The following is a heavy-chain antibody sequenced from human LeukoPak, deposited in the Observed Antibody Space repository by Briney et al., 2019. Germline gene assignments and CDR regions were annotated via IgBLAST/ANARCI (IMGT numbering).Heavy chain of an antibody. CDR2: ISSSSSYI. J-gene: IGHJ4*02. V-gene: IGHV3-21*01. Sequence: PGGSLRLSCAASGFTFSSYAMSWVRQAPGKGLEWVSSISSSSSYIYYADSVKGRFTISRDNAKNSLYLQMNSLRAEDTAVYYCARVRNWNDGSVLDYWGQGTLVTVSS. CDR1: GFTFSSYA. D-gene: IGHD1-20*01. CDR3: ARVRNWNDGSVLDY.